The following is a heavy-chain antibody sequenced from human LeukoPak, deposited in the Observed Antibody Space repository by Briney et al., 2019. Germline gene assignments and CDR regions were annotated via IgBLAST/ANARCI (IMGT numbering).Heavy chain of an antibody. CDR3: ARNSWETGFDP. V-gene: IGHV4-30-2*01. J-gene: IGHJ5*02. D-gene: IGHD1-26*01. CDR1: GGSISSSSYY. CDR2: IYHSGST. Sequence: PSETLSLTCTVSGGSISSSSYYWGWIRQPPGKGLEWIGYIYHSGSTYYNPSLKSRVTISVDRSKNQFSLKLSSVTAADTAVYYCARNSWETGFDPWGQGTLVTVSS.